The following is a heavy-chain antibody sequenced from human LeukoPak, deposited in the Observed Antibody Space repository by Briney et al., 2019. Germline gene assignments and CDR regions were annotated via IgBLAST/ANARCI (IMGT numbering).Heavy chain of an antibody. CDR1: GGSISTYY. Sequence: SETLSLTCTVSGGSISTYYWSWIRQSPGKGLEWIGYIYYSGSANYNPSHKSRVTISVDTSKNQFSLKLSSVTAADTAVYYCARHETYYYGMDVWGQGTTVTVSS. V-gene: IGHV4-59*08. CDR3: ARHETYYYGMDV. J-gene: IGHJ6*02. CDR2: IYYSGSA.